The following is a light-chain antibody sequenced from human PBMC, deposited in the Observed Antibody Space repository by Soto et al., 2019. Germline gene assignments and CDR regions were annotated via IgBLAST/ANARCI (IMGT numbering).Light chain of an antibody. V-gene: IGKV3-11*01. CDR1: QSISGTF. J-gene: IGKJ1*01. CDR3: QQRRT. CDR2: DTS. Sequence: VSTHSPYTLSLPPGERATLSCRAGQSISGTFLNWYQQKPGQAPRLLIYDTSNRATGIPARFSGSGSGTDFTLTISSLEPEDFAVYYCQQRRTFCQGTKVDIK.